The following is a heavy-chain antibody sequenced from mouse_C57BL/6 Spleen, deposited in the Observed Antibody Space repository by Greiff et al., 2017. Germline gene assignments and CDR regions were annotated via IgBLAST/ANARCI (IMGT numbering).Heavy chain of an antibody. J-gene: IGHJ3*01. Sequence: VQLQQSGPELVKPGASVKISCKASGYSFTSYYIHWVKQRPGQGLEWIGWIYPGSGNTKYNEKFKGKATLTADTSSSTAYMQLSSLTSEDSAVYYCARRDSNNGFAYWGQGTLVTVSA. CDR1: GYSFTSYY. CDR3: ARRDSNNGFAY. CDR2: IYPGSGNT. V-gene: IGHV1-66*01. D-gene: IGHD2-5*01.